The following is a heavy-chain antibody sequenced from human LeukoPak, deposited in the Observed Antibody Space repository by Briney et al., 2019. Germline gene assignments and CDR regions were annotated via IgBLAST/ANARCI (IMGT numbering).Heavy chain of an antibody. CDR1: GYTFTSYG. Sequence: GASVKVSCKASGYTFTSYGISWVRQAPGQGLEWMGGIIPIFGTANYAQKFQGRVTITVDESTSTAYMELSSLRSDDTAVYYCARRTYDFWSVPGDYWGQGTLVTVSS. CDR3: ARRTYDFWSVPGDY. CDR2: IIPIFGTA. D-gene: IGHD3-3*01. J-gene: IGHJ4*02. V-gene: IGHV1-69*13.